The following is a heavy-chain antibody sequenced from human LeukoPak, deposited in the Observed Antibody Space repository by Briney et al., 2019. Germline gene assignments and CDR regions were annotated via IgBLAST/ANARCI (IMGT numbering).Heavy chain of an antibody. CDR1: GFMFSDYG. CDR3: ARVGYYESSGYYSRPTYYYFGMDV. Sequence: GGPLRLSCAASGFMFSDYGMHWLRQAPGKGLEWVAFIRYDETIKYYADSVKGRFTISRDNSKNTLYLQMTSLRPEDTAVYYCARVGYYESSGYYSRPTYYYFGMDVWGQGTTVIVSS. CDR2: IRYDETIK. V-gene: IGHV3-30*02. J-gene: IGHJ6*02. D-gene: IGHD3-22*01.